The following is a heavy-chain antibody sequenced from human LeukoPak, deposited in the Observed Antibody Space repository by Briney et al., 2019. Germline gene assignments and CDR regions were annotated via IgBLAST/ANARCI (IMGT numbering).Heavy chain of an antibody. CDR3: AKDQSSGYYKTFDY. CDR2: ISYDGSKK. D-gene: IGHD3-22*01. J-gene: IGHJ4*02. CDR1: GFTFSTYS. Sequence: GGSLRLSCAASGFTFSTYSMHWVRQAPGKGLEWVAIISYDGSKKYYADSVKGRFTISRDNSKNTLYLQMNSLRAEDTAVYYCAKDQSSGYYKTFDYWGQGTLVTVSS. V-gene: IGHV3-30*04.